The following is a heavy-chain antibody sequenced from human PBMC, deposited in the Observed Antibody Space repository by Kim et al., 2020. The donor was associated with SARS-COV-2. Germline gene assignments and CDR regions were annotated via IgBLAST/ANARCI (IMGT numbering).Heavy chain of an antibody. D-gene: IGHD3-3*01. J-gene: IGHJ4*02. CDR1: GFSFNTYD. V-gene: IGHV3-48*02. CDR2: IRGTSDII. Sequence: GVSLRLSCAASGFSFNTYDMNWVRQAPGKGLEWVAYIRGTSDIIYYADSVRGRFTIFRDNAKNSLYLQMNRLRDEDTAVYYCARGFFGIDHWGQGTLVTVSS. CDR3: ARGFFGIDH.